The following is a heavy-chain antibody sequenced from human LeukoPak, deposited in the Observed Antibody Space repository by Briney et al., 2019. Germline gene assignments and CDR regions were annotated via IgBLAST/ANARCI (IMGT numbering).Heavy chain of an antibody. D-gene: IGHD3-3*01. CDR2: IRGSGGST. CDR3: AKVGDFWSGLAYNYYYGMDV. J-gene: IGHJ6*02. Sequence: GASLRLSCAASGFTFSSYAMSWVRQAPGKGLEWVSAIRGSGGSTYYADSVKGRFTISRDSSKNTLYLQMNSLRAEDTAVYYCAKVGDFWSGLAYNYYYGMDVWGQGTTVTVSS. CDR1: GFTFSSYA. V-gene: IGHV3-23*01.